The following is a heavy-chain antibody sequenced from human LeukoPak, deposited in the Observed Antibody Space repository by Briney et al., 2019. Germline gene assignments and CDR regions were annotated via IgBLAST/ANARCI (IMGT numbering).Heavy chain of an antibody. V-gene: IGHV3-74*01. CDR2: INSDGSST. CDR3: AREEDYGCNSPNDY. J-gene: IGHJ4*02. Sequence: GGSLRLSCAASGFNFSNYWMHWVRQAPGKGLAWVSRINSDGSSTSYADSVKGRFTISRDNAKNTLYLQMKSLRAEDTAVYYCAREEDYGCNSPNDYWGQGTLVTVSS. D-gene: IGHD4-23*01. CDR1: GFNFSNYW.